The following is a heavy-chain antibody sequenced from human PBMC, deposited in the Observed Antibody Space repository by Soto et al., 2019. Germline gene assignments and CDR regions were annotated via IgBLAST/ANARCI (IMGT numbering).Heavy chain of an antibody. CDR1: GDSINFYH. D-gene: IGHD1-1*01. CDR2: IYYTGST. CDR3: ARVARTGQSYLDF. Sequence: PSETLSLTCTVSGDSINFYHWSWIRQPPGKGLEWMGYIYYTGSTNYNSSLKSRVSISVDTSKNQFSLKLSSVTAADTAVYYCARVARTGQSYLDFWGQGALLTVS. V-gene: IGHV4-59*01. J-gene: IGHJ4*02.